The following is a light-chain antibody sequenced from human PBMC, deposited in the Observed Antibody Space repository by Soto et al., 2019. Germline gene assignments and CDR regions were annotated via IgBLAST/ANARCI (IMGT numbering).Light chain of an antibody. V-gene: IGKV3-15*01. Sequence: EVVMTQSPAPLSLSPGERATPFCRASQSVSSNLAWYQQKPGQAPRLLIHGASTRATGIPARFSGSGSGTEFSLTISSLQSEDFAVYYCQQYNNWPPITFGQGTRLEIK. J-gene: IGKJ5*01. CDR3: QQYNNWPPIT. CDR1: QSVSSN. CDR2: GAS.